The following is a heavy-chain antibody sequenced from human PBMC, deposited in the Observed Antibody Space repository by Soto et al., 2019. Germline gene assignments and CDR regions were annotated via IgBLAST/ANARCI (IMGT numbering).Heavy chain of an antibody. V-gene: IGHV3-30*04. Sequence: QVQLVESGGGVVQPGRSLRLSCAASGFTFSNFAMHWVRQAPGKGLEWVTVMSYDGSNIHYADSVKGRFTISRDNSMNTRDMQINSLRTQDTAVYYCARVGGGTSMAPGLRRGLGFYGLGVWGQGNTVTV. J-gene: IGHJ6*02. D-gene: IGHD1-26*01. CDR1: GFTFSNFA. CDR3: ARVGGGTSMAPGLRRGLGFYGLGV. CDR2: MSYDGSNI.